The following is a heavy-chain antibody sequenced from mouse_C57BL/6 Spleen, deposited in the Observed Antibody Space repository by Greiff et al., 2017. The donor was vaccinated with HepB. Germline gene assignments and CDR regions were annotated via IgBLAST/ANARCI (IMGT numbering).Heavy chain of an antibody. V-gene: IGHV5-4*01. CDR1: GFTFSSYA. CDR3: ARGRYYYGSSSYYAMDY. J-gene: IGHJ4*01. Sequence: EVQGVESGGGLVKPGGSLKLSCAASGFTFSSYAMSWVRQTPEKRLEWVATISDGGSYTYYPDNVKGRFTISRDNAKNNLYLQMSHLKSEDTAMYYGARGRYYYGSSSYYAMDYWGQGTSVTVSS. D-gene: IGHD1-1*01. CDR2: ISDGGSYT.